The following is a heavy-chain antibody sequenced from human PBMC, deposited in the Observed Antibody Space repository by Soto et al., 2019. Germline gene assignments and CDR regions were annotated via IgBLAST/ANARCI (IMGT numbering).Heavy chain of an antibody. CDR2: ISSSGDIP. J-gene: IGHJ4*02. CDR1: GFTFTTYA. D-gene: IGHD4-17*01. V-gene: IGHV3-23*01. Sequence: EVQLLESGGGLIQPGGSLRLSCAASGFTFTTYAMSWVRQPPGKGLEWVSGISSSGDIPYYADSVKGRFTISRDQSKKTVYLQMNSLRAEDTALYYCAKVNSIVGDGDHDYWGQGTLVSVSS. CDR3: AKVNSIVGDGDHDY.